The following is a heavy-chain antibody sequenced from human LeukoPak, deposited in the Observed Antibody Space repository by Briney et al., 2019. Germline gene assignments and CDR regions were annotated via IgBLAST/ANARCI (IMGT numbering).Heavy chain of an antibody. CDR3: ARGTRVDYDILAITFDP. CDR1: GGSISSGGYY. Sequence: SQTLSLTSTVSGGSISSGGYYWSWIRQHPGKGLEWIGYIYYSGSTYYNPSLKSRVTISVDTSKNQFSLKLSSVTAADTAVYYCARGTRVDYDILAITFDPWGQGTLVTVSS. CDR2: IYYSGST. V-gene: IGHV4-31*03. D-gene: IGHD3-9*01. J-gene: IGHJ5*02.